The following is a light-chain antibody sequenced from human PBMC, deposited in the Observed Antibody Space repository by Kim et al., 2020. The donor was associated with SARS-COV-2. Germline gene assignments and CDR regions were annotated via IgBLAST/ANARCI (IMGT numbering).Light chain of an antibody. CDR1: CSDVGTYSY. J-gene: IGLJ1*01. Sequence: QSITISCTGTCSDVGTYSYVSWYQQHPGRAPKLMIYDVSNRPSGVSNRFSGSKSGNTASLTISGLQAEDEADYYCSSYTSSVTPYVFGTGTKVTVL. V-gene: IGLV2-14*03. CDR2: DVS. CDR3: SSYTSSVTPYV.